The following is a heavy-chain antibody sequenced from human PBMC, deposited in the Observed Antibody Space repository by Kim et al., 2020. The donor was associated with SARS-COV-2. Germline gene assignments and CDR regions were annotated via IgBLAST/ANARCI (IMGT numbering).Heavy chain of an antibody. Sequence: GSQKYYVDSAKGRFTISRDNAKNSVYLQMNSLRGEDTAVYYCARGIGVDYWGQGTLVTVSS. CDR2: GSQK. J-gene: IGHJ4*02. V-gene: IGHV3-7*04. CDR3: ARGIGVDY. D-gene: IGHD1-26*01.